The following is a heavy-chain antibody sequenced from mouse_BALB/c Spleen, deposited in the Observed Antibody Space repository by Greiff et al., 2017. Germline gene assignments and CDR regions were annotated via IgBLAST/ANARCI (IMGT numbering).Heavy chain of an antibody. CDR3: ARMGLYDYGPYYFDY. V-gene: IGHV3-6*02. J-gene: IGHJ2*01. CDR1: GYSITSGYY. Sequence: ESGPGLVKPSQSLSLTCSVTGYSITSGYYWNWIRQFPGNILEWMGYISYDGSNNYNPSLKNRISITRDTSKNQFFLKLNSVTTEDTATYYCARMGLYDYGPYYFDYWGQGTTLTVSS. D-gene: IGHD2-4*01. CDR2: ISYDGSN.